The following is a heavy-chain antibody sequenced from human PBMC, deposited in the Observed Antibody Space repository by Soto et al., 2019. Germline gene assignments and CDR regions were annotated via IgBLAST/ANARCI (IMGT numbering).Heavy chain of an antibody. V-gene: IGHV1-18*04. D-gene: IGHD3-22*01. J-gene: IGHJ4*02. CDR2: ISAYNGNT. CDR3: ARLKTNYYDSSGCFDY. CDR1: GYTFTSYG. Sequence: QVQLVHSGAEVKKPGASVRVSCKASGYTFTSYGISLVRQAPGQGLEWMGWISAYNGNTNYAQKLQGRVTMTTDTSTSTAYMELRSLRSDDTAVYYCARLKTNYYDSSGCFDYWGQGTLVTVSS.